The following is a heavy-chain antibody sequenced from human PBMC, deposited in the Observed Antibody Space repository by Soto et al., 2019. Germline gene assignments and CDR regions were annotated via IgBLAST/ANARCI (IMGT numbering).Heavy chain of an antibody. J-gene: IGHJ4*02. CDR3: ARAGSGYTYGWVDS. D-gene: IGHD5-18*01. CDR2: INYSGSA. CDR1: GDPISSGDYY. Sequence: QVHLQESGPGLVKPSQTLSLTCTVSGDPISSGDYYWSWIRQPPGKGLEWIGYINYSGSAYSNPSLQSRITISVDTSKNQFSLKVTSVTAADTALYYCARAGSGYTYGWVDSWGQGTLVTISS. V-gene: IGHV4-30-4*01.